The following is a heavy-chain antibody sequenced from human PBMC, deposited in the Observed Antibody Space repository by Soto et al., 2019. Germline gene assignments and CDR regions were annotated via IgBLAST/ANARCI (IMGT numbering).Heavy chain of an antibody. CDR2: IYYSGST. CDR1: GGSISTGGYY. J-gene: IGHJ4*02. Sequence: QVQLQESGPGLVKPSQTLSLTCTVSGGSISTGGYYWTWIRQHPGKGLQWIGYIYYSGSTYYNPSLKSRVTISVDTSKNQFSLKLSSVTAADTAVYYCARGLSVTLFDNWGQGTLVTVSS. D-gene: IGHD4-17*01. CDR3: ARGLSVTLFDN. V-gene: IGHV4-31*03.